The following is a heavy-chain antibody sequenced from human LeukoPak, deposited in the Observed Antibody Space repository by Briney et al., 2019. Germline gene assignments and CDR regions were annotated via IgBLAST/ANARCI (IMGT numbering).Heavy chain of an antibody. CDR3: ARGTTVTTLPFDY. J-gene: IGHJ4*02. CDR2: ISSSSSYI. CDR1: GFTFSSYS. V-gene: IGHV3-21*01. D-gene: IGHD4-17*01. Sequence: GGSLRLSCAASGFTFSSYSMNWVRQAPGKGLEWVSSISSSSSYIYCADSVKGRFTISRDNAKNSLYLQMNSLRAEDTAVYYCARGTTVTTLPFDYWGQGTLVTVSS.